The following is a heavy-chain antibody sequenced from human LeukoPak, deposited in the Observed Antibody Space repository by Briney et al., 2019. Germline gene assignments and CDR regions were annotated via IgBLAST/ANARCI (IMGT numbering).Heavy chain of an antibody. Sequence: GGSLRLSCAASGFTFSSYAMSWVRQAPGKGLEWVSAISGSGGSTYYADSVKGRFTISRDNSKNTLYLQMNSLRAEDTAVYYCARALLGGDAFDIWGQGTMVTVSS. CDR3: ARALLGGDAFDI. J-gene: IGHJ3*02. CDR1: GFTFSSYA. V-gene: IGHV3-23*01. CDR2: ISGSGGST.